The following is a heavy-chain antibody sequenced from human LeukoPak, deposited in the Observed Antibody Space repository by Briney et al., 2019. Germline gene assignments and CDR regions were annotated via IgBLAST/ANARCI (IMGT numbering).Heavy chain of an antibody. D-gene: IGHD1-26*01. V-gene: IGHV4-34*01. CDR3: AIGVGPTTAAFDF. CDR1: GGSFSGYY. J-gene: IGHJ3*01. Sequence: SETLSLTCAVYGGSFSGYYWSWIRQSPGEGLEWIGEINHSGSTNQNPSLKSRVTISIDTSKNQFSLKLSSVTAADTAVYYCAIGVGPTTAAFDFWGQGTMVTVSS. CDR2: INHSGST.